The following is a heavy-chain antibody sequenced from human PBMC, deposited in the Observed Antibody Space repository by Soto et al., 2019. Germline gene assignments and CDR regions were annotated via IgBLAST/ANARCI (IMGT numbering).Heavy chain of an antibody. D-gene: IGHD5-12*01. Sequence: PGGSLRLSCASSGFTFSSYAMSCVRHSPGKGLEWVSAISGSGGSTYYADSVKGRFTISRDNSKNTLYLQMNSLRAEDTAVYYCAKGDGYIGDPNFDYWAQGTLGTVSS. V-gene: IGHV3-23*01. CDR3: AKGDGYIGDPNFDY. CDR2: ISGSGGST. J-gene: IGHJ4*02. CDR1: GFTFSSYA.